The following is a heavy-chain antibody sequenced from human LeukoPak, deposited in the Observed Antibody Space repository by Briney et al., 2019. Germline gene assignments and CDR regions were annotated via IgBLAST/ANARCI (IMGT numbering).Heavy chain of an antibody. CDR2: ISAYNGNT. V-gene: IGHV1-18*01. D-gene: IGHD6-6*01. CDR3: ARDGIAARPLNYYYYYMDV. CDR1: GYTFTSYG. J-gene: IGHJ6*03. Sequence: GASVKVSCKASGYTFTSYGISWVRQAPGQGLEWMGWISAYNGNTNYAQKLQGRVTMTTDTSTSTAYMELRSLRPDDTAVYYCARDGIAARPLNYYYYYMDVWGKGTTVTVSS.